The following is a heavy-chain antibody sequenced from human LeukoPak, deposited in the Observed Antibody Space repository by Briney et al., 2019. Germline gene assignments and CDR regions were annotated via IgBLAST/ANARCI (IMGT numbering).Heavy chain of an antibody. D-gene: IGHD5-12*01. Sequence: PKASVKVSCKASGYTFTGYYMHWVRQAPGQRLEWMGWINAGNGNTKYSQKFQGRVTITRDTSASTAYMELSSLRSEDTAVYYCARVFGSGYDLGGYFDYWGQGTLVTVSS. CDR3: ARVFGSGYDLGGYFDY. CDR2: INAGNGNT. J-gene: IGHJ4*02. CDR1: GYTFTGYY. V-gene: IGHV1-3*01.